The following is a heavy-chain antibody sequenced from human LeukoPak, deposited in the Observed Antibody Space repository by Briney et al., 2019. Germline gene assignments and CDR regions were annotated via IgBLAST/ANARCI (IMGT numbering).Heavy chain of an antibody. V-gene: IGHV3-23*01. D-gene: IGHD1-26*01. CDR1: GFTFSSYG. J-gene: IGHJ3*02. Sequence: TGGSLRLSCAASGFTFSSYGMSWVRQAPGKGLEWVSAISGSGGSTYYADSVKGRFTISRDNSKNTLYLQMNSLRSDDTAVYYCAREVRSYDAFDIWGQGTMVTVSS. CDR2: ISGSGGST. CDR3: AREVRSYDAFDI.